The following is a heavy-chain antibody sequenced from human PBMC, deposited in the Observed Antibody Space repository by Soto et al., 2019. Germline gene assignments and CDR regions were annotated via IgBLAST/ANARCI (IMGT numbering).Heavy chain of an antibody. V-gene: IGHV3-23*01. Sequence: EVALLESGGDLVQPGGSLRLSCAASGFTFSSYDINWVRQAPGKGLEWVSAIGIYANTYYAGSVKGRFTISRDDSRNTVYLQLNSLRCDDTAVYYCAKESTAGSPGDYFDSWGQGTRVTVSS. J-gene: IGHJ4*02. CDR1: GFTFSSYD. CDR2: IGIYANT. CDR3: AKESTAGSPGDYFDS.